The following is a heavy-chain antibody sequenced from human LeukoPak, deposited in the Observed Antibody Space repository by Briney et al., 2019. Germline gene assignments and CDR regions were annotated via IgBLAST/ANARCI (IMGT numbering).Heavy chain of an antibody. CDR2: IIPILGIA. D-gene: IGHD3-22*01. J-gene: IGHJ4*02. CDR1: GGTFSSYA. Sequence: SVKVSCKASGGTFSSYAISWVRQAPGQGLEWMGRIIPILGIANYAQKFQGRVTITADKSTSTAYMELSSLRSEDTAVYYCARSAXYYXXSSRXXNFDYWGQGTLVTVS. CDR3: ARSAXYYXXSSRXXNFDY. V-gene: IGHV1-69*04.